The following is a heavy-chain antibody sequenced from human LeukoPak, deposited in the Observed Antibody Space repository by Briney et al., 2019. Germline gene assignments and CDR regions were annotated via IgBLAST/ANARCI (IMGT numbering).Heavy chain of an antibody. V-gene: IGHV3-13*01. J-gene: IGHJ6*02. D-gene: IGHD3-10*01. CDR2: IGTAGDT. Sequence: PGGSLRLSCAASGFTFSDYDMHWVRQATGKGLEWVSAIGTAGDTYYPGSVKGRFTISRENAKNSLYLQMNSLRAGDTAVYYCARSKSSGSVIYYYYGMDVWGQGTTVTVSS. CDR1: GFTFSDYD. CDR3: ARSKSSGSVIYYYYGMDV.